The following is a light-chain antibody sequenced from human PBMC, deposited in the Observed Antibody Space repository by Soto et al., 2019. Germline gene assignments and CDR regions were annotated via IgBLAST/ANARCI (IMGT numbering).Light chain of an antibody. J-gene: IGLJ1*01. V-gene: IGLV2-14*01. Sequence: ALTQPASVSGSPGQSITISCTGTSSDVGGYNYVSWCQQHPGKAPKLMIYDVSNRPSGVSNRFSGSKSGNTASLTISGLQAEDEADYYCSSYTSSSTLVVFGTGTKVTVL. CDR2: DVS. CDR1: SSDVGGYNY. CDR3: SSYTSSSTLVV.